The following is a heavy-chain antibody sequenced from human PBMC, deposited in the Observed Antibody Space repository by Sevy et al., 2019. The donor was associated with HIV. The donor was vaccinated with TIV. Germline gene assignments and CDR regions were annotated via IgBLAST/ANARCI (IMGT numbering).Heavy chain of an antibody. CDR1: GFPFSNYA. Sequence: GGSLRLSCAASGFPFSNYAMSWVRQAPGKGLEWVSTLIGGGSRTYYADSVTGRYIISRDNSRNTLYLQMNSLRAEDTAIYYCAKRRVQSGLSGGGANFGMDVCGRGTTVTVSS. CDR3: AKRRVQSGLSGGGANFGMDV. CDR2: LIGGGSRT. D-gene: IGHD2-8*02. V-gene: IGHV3-23*01. J-gene: IGHJ6*02.